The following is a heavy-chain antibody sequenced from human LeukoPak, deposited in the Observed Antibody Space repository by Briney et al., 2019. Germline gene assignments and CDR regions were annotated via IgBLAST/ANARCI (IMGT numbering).Heavy chain of an antibody. Sequence: GGSLRLSCEASGFTFSRHDMHWVRQAPGKGLEWVAFIQHGGGDKNYADSVKGRFTISRDNSKNTLYLQMNSLRAEGTAVYYCAKDRRYYDGSSYYSHDGFDLWGQGTMVTVSS. D-gene: IGHD3-22*01. CDR3: AKDRRYYDGSSYYSHDGFDL. CDR2: IQHGGGDK. J-gene: IGHJ3*01. V-gene: IGHV3-30*02. CDR1: GFTFSRHD.